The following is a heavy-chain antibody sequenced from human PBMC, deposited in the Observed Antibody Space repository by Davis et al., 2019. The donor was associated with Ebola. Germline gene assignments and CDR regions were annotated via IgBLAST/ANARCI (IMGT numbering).Heavy chain of an antibody. Sequence: HSQTLSLTCAISGDSVSLNSAGWNWIRQSPSRGLEWLGRTYYNSKWYSDYALSVKSRTTINPDTSKNQFSLQLNSVTPEDTAVYYCARGWLRTGLDIWGQGTMVIVSS. D-gene: IGHD5-24*01. J-gene: IGHJ3*02. CDR1: GDSVSLNSAG. CDR3: ARGWLRTGLDI. V-gene: IGHV6-1*01. CDR2: TYYNSKWYS.